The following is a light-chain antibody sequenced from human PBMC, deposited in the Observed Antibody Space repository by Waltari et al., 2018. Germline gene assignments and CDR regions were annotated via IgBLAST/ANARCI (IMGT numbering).Light chain of an antibody. V-gene: IGLV2-14*03. CDR3: SSYRSSNTYV. Sequence: QSALTQPASVSGSPGQWITISCTGSSSYVGVYHYVSWYQQHPGKAPKLMIYDVNKRPSGVSDRFSGSKSGSTASLTISGLQSEDQADYYCSSYRSSNTYVFGTGTKVTVL. J-gene: IGLJ1*01. CDR2: DVN. CDR1: SSYVGVYHY.